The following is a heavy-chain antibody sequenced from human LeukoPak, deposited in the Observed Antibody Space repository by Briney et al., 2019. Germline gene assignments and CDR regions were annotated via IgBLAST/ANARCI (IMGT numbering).Heavy chain of an antibody. J-gene: IGHJ5*02. D-gene: IGHD6-13*01. CDR2: IYHSGRT. V-gene: IGHV4-4*02. CDR3: ARDIAAASGFFDH. CDR1: GGSISSSSW. Sequence: SGTLSLTCAVSGGSISSSSWWSWVRQPPGKGLEWIGEIYHSGRTNYSPSLKSRVTISVDKSKNQLSLNLNSVTAADTAVYYCARDIAAASGFFDHWGQGTLVTVSS.